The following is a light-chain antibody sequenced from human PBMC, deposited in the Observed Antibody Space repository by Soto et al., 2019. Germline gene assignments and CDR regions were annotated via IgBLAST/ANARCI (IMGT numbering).Light chain of an antibody. CDR1: QRISGRY. CDR2: GAS. J-gene: IGKJ3*01. Sequence: EIVLTQSPGTLSLSPGERATLSFSASQRISGRYLAWYQQKPGQAPRLLIEGASSRAAGIPDRFSGSESGPDFTLTISRVEPEDFAVYYCQQYESSPHNFGPGTKVDIK. CDR3: QQYESSPHN. V-gene: IGKV3-20*01.